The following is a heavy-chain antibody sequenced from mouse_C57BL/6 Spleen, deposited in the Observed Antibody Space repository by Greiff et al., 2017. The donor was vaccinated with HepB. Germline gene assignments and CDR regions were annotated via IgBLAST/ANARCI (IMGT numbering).Heavy chain of an antibody. J-gene: IGHJ3*01. CDR2: IWSGGST. Sequence: VQLVESGPGLVQPSQSLSITCTVSGFSLTSYGVHWVRQSPGKGLEWLGVIWSGGSTDYNAAFISRLSISKDNSKSQVFFKMNSLQADDTAIYYCARSYGNYPFAYWGQGTLVTVSA. V-gene: IGHV2-2*01. D-gene: IGHD2-1*01. CDR3: ARSYGNYPFAY. CDR1: GFSLTSYG.